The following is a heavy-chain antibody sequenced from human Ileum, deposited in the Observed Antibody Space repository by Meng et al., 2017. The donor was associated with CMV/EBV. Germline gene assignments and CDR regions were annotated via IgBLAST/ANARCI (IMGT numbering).Heavy chain of an antibody. J-gene: IGHJ4*02. D-gene: IGHD3-3*01. CDR2: ISGSGLTT. Sequence: GGSLRLSCSVSGFTFNGFDMSWVRQAPGKGLEWVSSISGSGLTTFYSDAVKGRFSISRDNSRNTLYLQINSLRSDDTAVYYCATGADLPTFWNGFAYWGQGAVVTVSS. CDR3: ATGADLPTFWNGFAY. V-gene: IGHV3-23*01. CDR1: GFTFNGFD.